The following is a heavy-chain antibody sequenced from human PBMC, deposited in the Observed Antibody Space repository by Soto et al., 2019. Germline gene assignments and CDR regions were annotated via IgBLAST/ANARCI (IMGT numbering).Heavy chain of an antibody. CDR1: GFTVSSNY. CDR2: IYSGGST. J-gene: IGHJ6*02. V-gene: IGHV3-53*01. Sequence: EVQLVESGGGLIQPGGSLRLSCAASGFTVSSNYMSWVRQAPGKGLEWVSVIYSGGSTYYADSVKGRFTISRDNSKNTXSLQMDSLRAEDTAVYYCARGGGIHLPDTYYYGMDVWGQGTTVTVSS. D-gene: IGHD5-18*01. CDR3: ARGGGIHLPDTYYYGMDV.